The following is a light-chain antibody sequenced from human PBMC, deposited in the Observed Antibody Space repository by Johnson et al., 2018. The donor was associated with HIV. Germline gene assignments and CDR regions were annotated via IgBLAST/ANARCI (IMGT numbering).Light chain of an antibody. CDR2: DNN. Sequence: QSVLTHPPSVSAAPGQKVTISCSGSSSNIGNNYVSWYQQLPGTAPKLLIFDNNKRPSGIPDRFSASKSGTSATLALTGLPPGDEADYYCGTWDSSLSAHYVFGTGTKVTVL. V-gene: IGLV1-51*01. CDR3: GTWDSSLSAHYV. CDR1: SSNIGNNY. J-gene: IGLJ1*01.